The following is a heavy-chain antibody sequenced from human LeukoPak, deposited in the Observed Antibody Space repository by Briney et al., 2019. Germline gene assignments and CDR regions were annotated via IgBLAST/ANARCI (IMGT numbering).Heavy chain of an antibody. CDR2: IYTSGST. CDR1: GGSISSYY. D-gene: IGHD5-12*01. CDR3: ARELDIVATTDAFDI. Sequence: KPSETLSLTCTVSGGSISSYYWSWIRQPAGEGLEWIGRIYTSGSTNYNPSLKSRVTMSVDTSKNQFSLKLSSVTAADTAVYYCARELDIVATTDAFDIWGQGTMVTVSS. V-gene: IGHV4-4*07. J-gene: IGHJ3*02.